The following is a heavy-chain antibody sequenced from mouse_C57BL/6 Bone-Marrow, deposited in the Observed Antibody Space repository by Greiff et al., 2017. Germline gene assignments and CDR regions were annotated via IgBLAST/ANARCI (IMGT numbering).Heavy chain of an antibody. Sequence: VKLVESGGGLVKPGGSLKLSCAASGFTFSSYAMSWVRQTPEKRLEWVATISDGGSYTYYPDNVKGRFTISRDNAKNNLYLQMSHLKSEDTAMYYCARGYSNYKAMDYWGQGTSVTVSS. J-gene: IGHJ4*01. CDR2: ISDGGSYT. D-gene: IGHD2-5*01. CDR1: GFTFSSYA. V-gene: IGHV5-4*03. CDR3: ARGYSNYKAMDY.